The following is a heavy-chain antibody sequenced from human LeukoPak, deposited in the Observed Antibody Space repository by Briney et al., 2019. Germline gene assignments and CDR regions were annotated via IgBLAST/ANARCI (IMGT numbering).Heavy chain of an antibody. Sequence: PGASLRLSCAAPRFSFRTYEVNWVRQAPGKGLEWVSYTTSGGTTKNYADSVKGRFTISRDNAKNSLYLQMHSLRAEDTAVYYCARVRPEGSYYFDYWGQGTLVTVSS. D-gene: IGHD1-26*01. V-gene: IGHV3-48*03. CDR3: ARVRPEGSYYFDY. CDR2: TTSGGTTK. CDR1: RFSFRTYE. J-gene: IGHJ4*02.